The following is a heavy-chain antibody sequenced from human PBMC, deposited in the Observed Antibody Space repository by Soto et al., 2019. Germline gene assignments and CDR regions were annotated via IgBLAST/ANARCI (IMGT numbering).Heavy chain of an antibody. D-gene: IGHD3-3*01. CDR2: IYHSGST. CDR3: AAREDLWSGPIARY. V-gene: IGHV4-4*02. Sequence: SETLSLTCAVSGDSITSSNWWNWVRQSPGKGLEWIGEIYHSGSTKYNPSLGSRVTISLDRSKNQFSLELSSVTAADTAVYYCAAREDLWSGPIARYWGQGTLVTVSS. J-gene: IGHJ4*02. CDR1: GDSITSSNW.